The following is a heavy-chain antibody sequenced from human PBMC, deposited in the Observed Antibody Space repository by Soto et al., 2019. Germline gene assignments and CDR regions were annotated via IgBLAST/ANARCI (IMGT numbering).Heavy chain of an antibody. CDR2: IYYTGST. V-gene: IGHV4-39*01. J-gene: IGHJ4*02. CDR3: ERHSIWLLLSDD. Sequence: SETLSLTCNVSGGSISNSNHYWGWIRQPPGKGLEWIGSIYYTGSTYYNPSLKSRVTISVDTSKNQFSLKLDSVTATDTAVYFCERHSIWLLLSDDWGQGSLVTVSS. CDR1: GGSISNSNHY. D-gene: IGHD3-22*01.